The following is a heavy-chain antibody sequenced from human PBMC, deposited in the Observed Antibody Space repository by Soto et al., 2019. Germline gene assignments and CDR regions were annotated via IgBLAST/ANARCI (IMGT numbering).Heavy chain of an antibody. J-gene: IGHJ4*02. V-gene: IGHV4-59*01. CDR2: MFSTGNG. CDR1: GGSINNYY. D-gene: IGHD3-22*01. CDR3: ARDYYESSGYSPLDY. Sequence: SENLSLTCTGSGGSINNYYWSWFRQPPGKGLEWIGYMFSTGNGNYNPSLKSRATMSVDTSRNQFSLKLSSVTAADTAVYYCARDYYESSGYSPLDYWGRGTLVT.